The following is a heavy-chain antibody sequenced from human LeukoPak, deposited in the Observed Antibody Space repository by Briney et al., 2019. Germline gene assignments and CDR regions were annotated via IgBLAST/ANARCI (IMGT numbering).Heavy chain of an antibody. CDR1: GGSISSYY. CDR2: IYYSGST. D-gene: IGHD5-18*01. Sequence: SETLSLTCTVSGGSISSYYWSWIRQPPGKGLEWIGYIYYSGSTNYNPSLKSRVTISVDTSKNQFSLKLSSVTAADTAVYYCARHETQLWYFDYWGQGTLVTVSS. CDR3: ARHETQLWYFDY. J-gene: IGHJ4*02. V-gene: IGHV4-59*08.